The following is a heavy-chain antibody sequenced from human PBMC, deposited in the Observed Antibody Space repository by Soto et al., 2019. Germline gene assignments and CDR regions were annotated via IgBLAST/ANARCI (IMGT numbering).Heavy chain of an antibody. J-gene: IGHJ4*02. D-gene: IGHD6-19*01. V-gene: IGHV1-69*02. Sequence: GASVKVSCKASGGTFSSYTISWVRQAPGQGLEWMGRIIPILGIANYAQKFQGRVTITADKSTSTAYMELSSLRSEDTAVYYCATIATLGIAVAGNNRNVDYWGQGTLVTVSS. CDR1: GGTFSSYT. CDR2: IIPILGIA. CDR3: ATIATLGIAVAGNNRNVDY.